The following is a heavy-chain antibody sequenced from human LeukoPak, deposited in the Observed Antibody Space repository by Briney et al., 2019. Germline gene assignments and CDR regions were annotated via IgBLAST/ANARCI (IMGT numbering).Heavy chain of an antibody. J-gene: IGHJ6*03. V-gene: IGHV4-34*01. CDR2: INHSGST. CDR3: ARVPRRRGYSYGYDYYMDV. CDR1: GGSFSGYY. Sequence: SETLSLTCAVYGGSFSGYYWSWIRQPPGKGLEWIGEINHSGSTNYNPSLKSRVTISVDTSKNQFSLKLSSVTAADTAVYYCARVPRRRGYSYGYDYYMDVWGKGTTVTVSS. D-gene: IGHD5-18*01.